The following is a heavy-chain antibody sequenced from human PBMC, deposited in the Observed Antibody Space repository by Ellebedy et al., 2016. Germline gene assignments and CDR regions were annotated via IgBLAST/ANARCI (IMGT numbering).Heavy chain of an antibody. J-gene: IGHJ3*02. CDR1: GGSISSGSYY. D-gene: IGHD4-17*01. CDR3: ARDRAVRNAFDI. Sequence: SETLSLXXTVSGGSISSGSYYWSWIRQPAGKGLEWIGRIYTSGSTNYNPSLKSRVTMSVDTSKNQFSLKLSSVTAADTAVYYCARDRAVRNAFDIWGQGTMVTVSS. CDR2: IYTSGST. V-gene: IGHV4-61*02.